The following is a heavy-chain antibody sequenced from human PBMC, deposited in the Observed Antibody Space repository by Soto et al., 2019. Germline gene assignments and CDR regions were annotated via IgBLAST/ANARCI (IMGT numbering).Heavy chain of an antibody. V-gene: IGHV4-4*07. J-gene: IGHJ6*02. CDR3: ARDLHYSSSWPYYYGMGV. D-gene: IGHD6-13*01. Sequence: SETLSLTCTVSGGSISSYYWSWIRQPAGKGLEWIGRIYTSGSTNYNPSLKSRVTMSVDTSKNQFSLKLSSVTAADTAVYYCARDLHYSSSWPYYYGMGVWGQGTKVTVSS. CDR2: IYTSGST. CDR1: GGSISSYY.